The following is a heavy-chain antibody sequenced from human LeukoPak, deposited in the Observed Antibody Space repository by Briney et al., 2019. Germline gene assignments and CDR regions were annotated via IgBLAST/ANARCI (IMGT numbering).Heavy chain of an antibody. D-gene: IGHD3-22*01. Sequence: SETLSLTCTVSGGSISSGDYYWSWIRQPPGKGLEWIGYIYYSGSTYYNPSLRSRVTISVDTSKNQFSLKLSSVTAADTAVYYCASLFYDSSGYYPRFDYWGQGTLVTVSS. CDR1: GGSISSGDYY. CDR2: IYYSGST. V-gene: IGHV4-30-4*01. J-gene: IGHJ4*02. CDR3: ASLFYDSSGYYPRFDY.